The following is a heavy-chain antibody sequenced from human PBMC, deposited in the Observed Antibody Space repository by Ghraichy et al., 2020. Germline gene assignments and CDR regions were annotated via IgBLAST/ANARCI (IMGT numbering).Heavy chain of an antibody. CDR3: AREVDCSGGICPPGPY. D-gene: IGHD2-15*01. Sequence: GESLNISCAASGFTFNYYSMNWVRQAPGKGLEWVSSISSSSSYIYYADSVKGRFTISRDNAKNSLYLQMNSLRAEDTAIYYCAREVDCSGGICPPGPYWGQGTLVTVSS. J-gene: IGHJ4*02. V-gene: IGHV3-21*01. CDR2: ISSSSSYI. CDR1: GFTFNYYS.